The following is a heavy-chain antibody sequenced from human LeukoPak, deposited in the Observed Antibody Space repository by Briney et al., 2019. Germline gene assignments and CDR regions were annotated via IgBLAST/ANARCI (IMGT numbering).Heavy chain of an antibody. J-gene: IGHJ5*02. CDR1: GYTFTGYY. D-gene: IGHD3-10*01. V-gene: IGHV1-2*02. Sequence: ASVKVSCKASGYTFTGYYMHWVRQAPGQGLEWMGWINPNSGGTNYAQKFQGRVTMTRDTSISTAYMELSRLRSEDTAVYYCAXVAXVTMVRGVWFDPWGQGTLVTVSS. CDR2: INPNSGGT. CDR3: AXVAXVTMVRGVWFDP.